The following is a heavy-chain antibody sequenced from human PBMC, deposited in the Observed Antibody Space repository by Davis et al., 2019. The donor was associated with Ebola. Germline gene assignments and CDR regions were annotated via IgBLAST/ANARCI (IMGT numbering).Heavy chain of an antibody. V-gene: IGHV4-34*01. CDR2: INHSGST. CDR3: ARSRGSPLRVYCSSTSCYRPYYGMDV. Sequence: MPSETLSLTCAVYGGSFSGYYWSWIRQPPGKGLEWIGEINHSGSTNYNPSLKSRVTISVGTSKNQFSLKLSSVTAADTAVYYCARSRGSPLRVYCSSTSCYRPYYGMDVWGQGTTVTVSS. J-gene: IGHJ6*02. CDR1: GGSFSGYY. D-gene: IGHD2-2*02.